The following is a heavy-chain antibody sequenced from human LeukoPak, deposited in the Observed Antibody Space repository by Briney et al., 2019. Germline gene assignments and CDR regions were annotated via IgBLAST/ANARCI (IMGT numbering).Heavy chain of an antibody. CDR2: IYWDDDK. D-gene: IGHD3-10*01. V-gene: IGHV2-5*02. CDR1: GYSLSTSGVG. CDR3: AHTISSDYYGSGSYEYYFDY. Sequence: SGPTLVKPTQTLSLNCSFSGYSLSTSGVGVGWIRQPPGKALEWLALIYWDDDKRYSPSLKSRLTITKDTSKNQVVLTMTNMDPVISDSFTGAHTISSDYYGSGSYEYYFDYWGQGTLVTVSS. J-gene: IGHJ4*02.